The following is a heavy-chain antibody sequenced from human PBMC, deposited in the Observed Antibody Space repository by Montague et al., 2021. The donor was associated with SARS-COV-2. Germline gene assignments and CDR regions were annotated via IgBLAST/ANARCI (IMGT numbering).Heavy chain of an antibody. V-gene: IGHV3-30*04. CDR2: ISYDGSNK. Sequence: SLRLSCAASGFTFSSYAMHWVRQAPGTGLEWVALISYDGSNKYYADSVKGRFTISRDNSKNTLYLQMNSLRAEDTAVYYCARDSGSSFDPWGQGTLVTVSS. J-gene: IGHJ5*02. CDR3: ARDSGSSFDP. CDR1: GFTFSSYA. D-gene: IGHD1-26*01.